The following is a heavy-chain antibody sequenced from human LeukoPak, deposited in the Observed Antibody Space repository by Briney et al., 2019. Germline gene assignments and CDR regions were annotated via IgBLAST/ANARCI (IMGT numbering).Heavy chain of an antibody. CDR1: GFTFDDYA. CDR2: ISWNSGSI. Sequence: GGSLRLSCAASGFTFDDYAMHWVRQAPGKGLEWVSGISWNSGSIGYADSVKGRFTISRDNAKNSLYLQMNSLRAEDMTLYYCAKDISAGTTSGDAFDIWGQGTMVTVSS. J-gene: IGHJ3*02. CDR3: AKDISAGTTSGDAFDI. D-gene: IGHD1-7*01. V-gene: IGHV3-9*03.